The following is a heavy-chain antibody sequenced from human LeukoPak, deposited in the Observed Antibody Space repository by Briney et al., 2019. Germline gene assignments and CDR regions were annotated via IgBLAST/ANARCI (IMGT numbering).Heavy chain of an antibody. CDR2: ISSSSNTI. Sequence: PGGSLRLSCAASGFTFSNYEMDWVRQAPGKGLEWISYISSSSNTIYYADSVKGRFTISRDNAKNSLYLQMNSLRAEDTAVYYCAKDRTGVGYFDYWGQGTLVTVSS. D-gene: IGHD1-26*01. CDR3: AKDRTGVGYFDY. CDR1: GFTFSNYE. J-gene: IGHJ4*02. V-gene: IGHV3-48*03.